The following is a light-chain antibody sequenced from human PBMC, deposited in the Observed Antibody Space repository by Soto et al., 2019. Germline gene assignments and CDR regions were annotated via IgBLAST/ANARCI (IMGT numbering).Light chain of an antibody. J-gene: IGKJ1*01. Sequence: EIVMTQSPAPLSLSPGERATLSFRSSQSVSGNLAWNQQKPGQAPRLLIYGESTRATGIPARFSGIGSGREFTLTISSRQSEEFAVYYCQQYNNWPLTVGQGTKVEIK. V-gene: IGKV3-15*01. CDR3: QQYNNWPLT. CDR2: GES. CDR1: QSVSGN.